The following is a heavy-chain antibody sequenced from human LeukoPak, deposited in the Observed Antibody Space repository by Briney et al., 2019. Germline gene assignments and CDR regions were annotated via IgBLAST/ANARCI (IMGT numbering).Heavy chain of an antibody. CDR2: IYYSGST. D-gene: IGHD2-15*01. CDR1: GGSISSSSYY. CDR3: ARGRGRPYCSGGSCRPLQY. J-gene: IGHJ4*02. Sequence: PSETLSLTCTVSGGSISSSSYYWGWIRQPPGKGLEWIGSIYYSGSTYYNPSLKSRVTISVDTSKNQFSLKLSSVTAADTAVYYCARGRGRPYCSGGSCRPLQYWGQGTLVTVSS. V-gene: IGHV4-39*07.